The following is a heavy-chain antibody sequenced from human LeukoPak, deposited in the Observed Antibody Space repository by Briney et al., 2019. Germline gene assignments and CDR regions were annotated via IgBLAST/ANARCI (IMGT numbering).Heavy chain of an antibody. D-gene: IGHD2-21*01. V-gene: IGHV4-59*01. CDR1: GGSISSYY. CDR3: ARAYSRRDWFDP. CDR2: IYYSGST. Sequence: PSETLSLTCTVSGGSISSYYWSWIRQPPGKGLEWIGHIYYSGSTNYNPSLKSRVTISVDTSKNQFSLKLSSVTAADTAVYYCARAYSRRDWFDPWGQGTLVTVSS. J-gene: IGHJ5*02.